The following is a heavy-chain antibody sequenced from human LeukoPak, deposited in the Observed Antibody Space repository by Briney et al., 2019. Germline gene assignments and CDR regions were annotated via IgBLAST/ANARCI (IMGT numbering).Heavy chain of an antibody. CDR2: ISYDGSNK. D-gene: IGHD3-10*01. V-gene: IGHV3-30*04. CDR3: ARGGPAKVLLWFGGYPYGMDV. CDR1: GFTFSSYA. J-gene: IGHJ6*02. Sequence: GGSLRLSCAASGFTFSSYAMHWVRQAPGKGLEWVAVISYDGSNKYYADSVKGRFTISRDNSKNTLYLQMNSLRAEDTAVYYCARGGPAKVLLWFGGYPYGMDVWGQGTTVTVSS.